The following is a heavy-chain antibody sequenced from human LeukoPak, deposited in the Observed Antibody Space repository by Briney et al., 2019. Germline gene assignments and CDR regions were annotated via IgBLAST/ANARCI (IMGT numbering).Heavy chain of an antibody. CDR3: ARESESGSYSRDAFDI. CDR1: GFTFSSYW. CDR2: INQEGSEK. Sequence: GGSLRLSCAASGFTFSSYWMSWVRQAPAKGLEWVANINQEGSEKFYLDSVKGRFTIPRNNAKNSLYLQMSSLRAEHTAVYYCARESESGSYSRDAFDIWGQGTMVTVSS. V-gene: IGHV3-7*01. D-gene: IGHD1-26*01. J-gene: IGHJ3*02.